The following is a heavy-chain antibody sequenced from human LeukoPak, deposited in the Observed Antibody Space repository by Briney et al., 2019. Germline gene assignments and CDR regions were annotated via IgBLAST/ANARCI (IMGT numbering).Heavy chain of an antibody. CDR1: GFTFSSYW. D-gene: IGHD4-17*01. Sequence: GGSLRLSCAASGFTFSSYWMSWVRQAPGKGLEWVAYINRDGTETYYVDSVKGRFTNSRYNAKNSLSLQMNSLRAEDTAVYYCAVLPRTTRGYWGQGTLVTVSS. J-gene: IGHJ4*02. CDR2: INRDGTET. CDR3: AVLPRTTRGY. V-gene: IGHV3-7*05.